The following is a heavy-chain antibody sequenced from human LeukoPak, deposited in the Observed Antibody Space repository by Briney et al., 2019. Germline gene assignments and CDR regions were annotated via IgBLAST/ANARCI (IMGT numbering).Heavy chain of an antibody. Sequence: ASVKVSCKASGSTFSSYTINWVRQAPGQGLEWMGRIIPTLDMTNYAQKFQGRVTITADKSTSTAYMELSSLRSEDTAVYFCASPRQNYYDSAGSFDIWGQGTMVTVSS. CDR2: IIPTLDMT. D-gene: IGHD3-22*01. CDR1: GSTFSSYT. V-gene: IGHV1-69*02. CDR3: ASPRQNYYDSAGSFDI. J-gene: IGHJ3*02.